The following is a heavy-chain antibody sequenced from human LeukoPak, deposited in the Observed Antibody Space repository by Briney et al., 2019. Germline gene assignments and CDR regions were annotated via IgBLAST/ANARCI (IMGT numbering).Heavy chain of an antibody. CDR3: ARGLGGSWYYFDY. D-gene: IGHD6-13*01. J-gene: IGHJ4*02. CDR1: GGSISSDY. V-gene: IGHV4-59*01. CDR2: IYYSGTT. Sequence: PSETLSLTCTVSGGSISSDYWSWIRQPPGKGLEWIGFIYYSGTTNYNPSLKSRVTISVDTSKNQFSLKLSSVTAADTAVYYCARGLGGSWYYFDYWGQGALVTVSS.